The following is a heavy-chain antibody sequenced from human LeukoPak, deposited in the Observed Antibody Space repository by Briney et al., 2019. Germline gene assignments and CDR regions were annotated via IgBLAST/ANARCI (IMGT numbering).Heavy chain of an antibody. Sequence: GGSPRLSCAASGLTFNNAWMSWVRQAPGKGLEWVGRIKSKTDGGTTDYAAAVKGRFTISGDDSKNTLYLQMNSLKTEDTAVYYCTTTLYCSSSSCYRYFQHWGQGTLVTVSS. V-gene: IGHV3-15*01. J-gene: IGHJ1*01. CDR3: TTTLYCSSSSCYRYFQH. CDR1: GLTFNNAW. D-gene: IGHD2-2*01. CDR2: IKSKTDGGTT.